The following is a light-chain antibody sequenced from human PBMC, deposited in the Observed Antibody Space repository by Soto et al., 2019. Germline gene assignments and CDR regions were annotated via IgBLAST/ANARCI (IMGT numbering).Light chain of an antibody. CDR2: GAS. CDR3: QHYSDWPLT. CDR1: HGIGTA. V-gene: IGKV3-15*01. J-gene: IGKJ4*01. Sequence: EIVMTQSPATLSVSPGEGATLSCRASHGIGTALAWSQQKPGQTPRLLMYGASIRATGVPARFSGSASGTEFTLTITSLQSEDFAVYYCQHYSDWPLTFGGGTKVESK.